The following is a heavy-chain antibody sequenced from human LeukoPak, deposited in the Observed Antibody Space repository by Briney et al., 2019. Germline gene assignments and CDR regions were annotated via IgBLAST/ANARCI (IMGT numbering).Heavy chain of an antibody. J-gene: IGHJ4*02. CDR2: ISSSSSYI. CDR1: GFSFSSYN. D-gene: IGHD6-6*01. Sequence: GGSLRLSCAASGFSFSSYNMDWVRQAPGKGLEWVSSISSSSSYIYYADSVKGRFTISRDNAKNSLYLQMNSLRAEDTALYYCAKTKKLDYFDYWGQGTLVTVSS. CDR3: AKTKKLDYFDY. V-gene: IGHV3-21*04.